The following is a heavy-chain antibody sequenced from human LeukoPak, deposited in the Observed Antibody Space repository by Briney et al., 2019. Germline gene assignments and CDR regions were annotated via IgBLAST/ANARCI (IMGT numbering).Heavy chain of an antibody. D-gene: IGHD2-2*01. Sequence: PSETLSLTCTVSGGSISSSNYYWGWIRQPPGKGLEWIASIHYSGTTYYNPSLKSRVTISVDTSKNHFSLNLNPVTAADTAVYYCARGPTYQPIDYWGQGTLVTVSS. V-gene: IGHV4-39*02. CDR1: GGSISSSNYY. CDR2: IHYSGTT. J-gene: IGHJ4*02. CDR3: ARGPTYQPIDY.